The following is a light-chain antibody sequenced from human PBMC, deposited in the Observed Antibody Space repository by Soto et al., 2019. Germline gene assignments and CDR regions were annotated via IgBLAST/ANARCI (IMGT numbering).Light chain of an antibody. CDR3: QHYHTLPPELT. CDR1: EDINNY. J-gene: IGKJ5*01. Sequence: DIQLTQSPSALSASVGDRVTITCQASEDINNYLNWYQQKPGKAPKLLIYDASDLETGVPSRFSGSVSGSDFTLTINNVQPEDVATYFCQHYHTLPPELTFGQGTRLEI. V-gene: IGKV1-33*01. CDR2: DAS.